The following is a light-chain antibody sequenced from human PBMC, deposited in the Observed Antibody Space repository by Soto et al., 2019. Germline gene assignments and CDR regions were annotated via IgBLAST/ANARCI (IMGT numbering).Light chain of an antibody. CDR3: HQRNKWRT. J-gene: IGKJ1*01. CDR1: QSVSSSY. CDR2: DAS. V-gene: IGKV3-11*01. Sequence: EIVLTQSPATLSSFPGDRVTLSCRASQSVSSSYLAWYQQKPGQAPRLLIYDASNRATGIPARFSGSGFGTDFTLTISSLEPEDFAVYYCHQRNKWRTFGQGTKVDIK.